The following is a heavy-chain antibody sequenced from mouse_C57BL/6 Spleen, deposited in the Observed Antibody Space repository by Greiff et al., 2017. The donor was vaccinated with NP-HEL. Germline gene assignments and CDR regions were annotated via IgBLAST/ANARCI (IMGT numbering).Heavy chain of an antibody. CDR1: GYTFTSYC. V-gene: IGHV1-74*01. D-gene: IGHD2-10*02. Sequence: QVQLQQPGAELVKPGASVKVSCKASGYTFTSYCMHWVKQRPGQGLEWIGRIHPSDSDTNYNQKFKSKSTLTVDKSSSTAYMQLSNLTSEDSAVYYYARSSKVYAMDYWGQGTSVTVSS. CDR3: ARSSKVYAMDY. J-gene: IGHJ4*01. CDR2: IHPSDSDT.